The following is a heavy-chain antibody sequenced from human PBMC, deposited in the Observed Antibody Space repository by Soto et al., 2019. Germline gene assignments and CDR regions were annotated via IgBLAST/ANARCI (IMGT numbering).Heavy chain of an antibody. Sequence: QVQVLQSGPEVKRPGASVTVSCKTSGYTFSTSGISWVRQAPGQGLEWVGWIRPDNGNRNSAQMLQGRVTLTTDTSRSTGYMELRSLTSNDTTMYYCARDTESNRDNVWGQGTLVTVSS. V-gene: IGHV1-18*01. CDR2: IRPDNGNR. J-gene: IGHJ1*01. CDR3: ARDTESNRDNV. CDR1: GYTFSTSG. D-gene: IGHD1-20*01.